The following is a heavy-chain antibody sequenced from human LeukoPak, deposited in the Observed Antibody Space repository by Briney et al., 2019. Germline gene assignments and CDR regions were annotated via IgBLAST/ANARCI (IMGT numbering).Heavy chain of an antibody. Sequence: NPSETLSLTCTVSGDSISSNYWNWIRQPPGKGLEWIGSIYYSGSANYNPSLKSRVTTSVDTSKNQFSLKLSSVTAVDTAVYYCARHRGATRGNEVVSYFDYWGQGTLVTVSS. CDR1: GDSISSNY. J-gene: IGHJ4*02. CDR2: IYYSGSA. D-gene: IGHD1-26*01. V-gene: IGHV4-59*08. CDR3: ARHRGATRGNEVVSYFDY.